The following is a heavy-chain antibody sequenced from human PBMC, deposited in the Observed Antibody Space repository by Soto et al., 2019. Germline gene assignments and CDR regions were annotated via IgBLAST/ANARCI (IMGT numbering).Heavy chain of an antibody. CDR2: MNPNRGNT. J-gene: IGHJ4*02. CDR1: GYTFTRYD. V-gene: IGHV1-8*01. CDR3: ARTLYGDNVDY. Sequence: ASVKVSCKASGYTFTRYDINWVRQATGQGLEWMGWMNPNRGNTGYAQKFQGRVTMTRNTSISTAYMELSSLRSEDTAVEDCARTLYGDNVDYWGQGTRVTVAS. D-gene: IGHD4-17*01.